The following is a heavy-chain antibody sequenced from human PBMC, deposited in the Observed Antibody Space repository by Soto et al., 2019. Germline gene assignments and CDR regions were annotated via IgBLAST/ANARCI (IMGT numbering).Heavy chain of an antibody. CDR1: GYTFTSYY. CDR2: INPSGGST. V-gene: IGHV1-46*01. CDR3: ARTQTGIAVAGTRWWYFDY. Sequence: GASVKVSCKASGYTFTSYYMHWVRQAPGQGLEWMGIINPSGGSTSYAQKFQGRVTMTRDTSTSTVYMELSSLRSEDTAVYYCARTQTGIAVAGTRWWYFDYWGQGTLVTVSS. J-gene: IGHJ4*02. D-gene: IGHD6-19*01.